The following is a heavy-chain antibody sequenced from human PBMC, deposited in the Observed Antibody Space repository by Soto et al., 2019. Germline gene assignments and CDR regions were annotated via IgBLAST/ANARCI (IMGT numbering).Heavy chain of an antibody. V-gene: IGHV4-59*01. CDR3: ARDPTKTGSFDY. Sequence: SLTCTVSGGSISSYYWSWIRQPPGKGLEWIGYIYYSGSTNYNPSLKSRVTISVDTSKNQFSLKLSSVTAADTAVYYCARDPTKTGSFDYWGQGTLVTVSS. CDR2: IYYSGST. CDR1: GGSISSYY. J-gene: IGHJ4*02. D-gene: IGHD1-1*01.